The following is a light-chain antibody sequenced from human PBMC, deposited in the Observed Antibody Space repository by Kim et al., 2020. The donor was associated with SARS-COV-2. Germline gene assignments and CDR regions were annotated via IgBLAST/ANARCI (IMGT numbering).Light chain of an antibody. CDR1: SSDVGGYNL. CDR3: CSYAAGNTSVV. V-gene: IGLV2-23*02. CDR2: GVS. J-gene: IGLJ2*01. Sequence: QSALTQPASVSGSPGQSITISCTGTSSDVGGYNLVSWYQQHPGKAPKVMIYGVSKRPSGVPNRFSGSKSGNTASLTISGLQAEDEADYYCCSYAAGNTSVVFGGGTQLTVL.